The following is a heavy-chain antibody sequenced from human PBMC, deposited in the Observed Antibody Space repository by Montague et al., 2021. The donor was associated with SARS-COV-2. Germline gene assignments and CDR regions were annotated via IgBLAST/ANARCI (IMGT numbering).Heavy chain of an antibody. CDR3: ARGIPRPMRWLLVVDDAFDI. CDR1: GFSLSTSGVG. D-gene: IGHD3-22*01. CDR2: IYYSGST. J-gene: IGHJ3*02. V-gene: IGHV4-61*08. Sequence: LVKPTQTLTLTCTFSGFSLSTSGVGVSWIRQPPGKGLEWIGYIYYSGSTNYNPSLKSRVTISVDTSKNQFSLKLSSVTAADTAVYYCARGIPRPMRWLLVVDDAFDIWGQGTMVTVSS.